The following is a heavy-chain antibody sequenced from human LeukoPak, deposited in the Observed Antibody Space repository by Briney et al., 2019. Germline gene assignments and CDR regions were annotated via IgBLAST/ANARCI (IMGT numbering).Heavy chain of an antibody. J-gene: IGHJ4*02. V-gene: IGHV3-7*01. CDR1: GFTFSSHW. CDR3: ARGAIVVVPAAKWFDY. D-gene: IGHD2-2*01. CDR2: IKQDGSEK. Sequence: GGTLRLSCAVSGFTFSSHWMSWVRQAPGKGLEWVANIKQDGSEKYYVDSVKGRFTISRDNAKNSLYLQMNSLRAEDTAVYYCARGAIVVVPAAKWFDYWGQGTLVTVSS.